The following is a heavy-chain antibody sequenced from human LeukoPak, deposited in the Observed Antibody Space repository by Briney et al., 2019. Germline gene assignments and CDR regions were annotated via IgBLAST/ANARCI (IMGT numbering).Heavy chain of an antibody. J-gene: IGHJ4*02. Sequence: PGGSLRLSCAASGFTFSSYGMHWVRQASGKGLEWVAVISYDGSNKYYADSVKGRFTISRDNPKNTLYLQMNSLRAEDTAVYYCAKALEYSSCFDYWGQGTLVTVSS. CDR2: ISYDGSNK. CDR1: GFTFSSYG. V-gene: IGHV3-30*18. CDR3: AKALEYSSCFDY. D-gene: IGHD6-6*01.